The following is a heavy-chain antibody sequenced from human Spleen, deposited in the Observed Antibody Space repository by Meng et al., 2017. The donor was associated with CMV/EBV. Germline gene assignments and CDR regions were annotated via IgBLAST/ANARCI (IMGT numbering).Heavy chain of an antibody. Sequence: VSGGSVNSGSYNWSWIRQPPGKGLEWIGYVYYSGSTSYSPSLKSRVTMSIVTSKNQFSLKLTSVTAADTAVYYCARGGTYNGIYFDFWGQGSLVTVSS. V-gene: IGHV4-61*01. J-gene: IGHJ4*02. CDR1: GGSVNSGSYN. CDR2: VYYSGST. D-gene: IGHD2-8*01. CDR3: ARGGTYNGIYFDF.